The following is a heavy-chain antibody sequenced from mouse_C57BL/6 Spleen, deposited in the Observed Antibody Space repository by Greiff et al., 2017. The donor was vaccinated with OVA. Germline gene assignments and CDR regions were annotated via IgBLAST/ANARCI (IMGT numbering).Heavy chain of an antibody. CDR2: IDPSDSYT. V-gene: IGHV1-69*01. D-gene: IGHD2-1*01. J-gene: IGHJ4*01. CDR1: GYTFTSYW. Sequence: QVQLQQPGAELVMPGASVKLSCKASGYTFTSYWMHWVKQRPGQGLEWIGEIDPSDSYTNYNQKFKGKSTLTVDKSSSTAYMQLSSLTSEDSAVYYYARVSEIYYGNYEYAMDYWGQGTSVTVSS. CDR3: ARVSEIYYGNYEYAMDY.